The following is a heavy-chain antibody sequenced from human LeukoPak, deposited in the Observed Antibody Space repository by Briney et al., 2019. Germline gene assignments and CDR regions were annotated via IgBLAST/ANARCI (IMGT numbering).Heavy chain of an antibody. J-gene: IGHJ6*02. CDR3: VREVDSHGTLYYYGMDV. D-gene: IGHD5-18*01. V-gene: IGHV6-1*01. CDR1: GDSVSSNSAA. Sequence: SQTLSLTCAISGDSVSSNSAAWNWIRQSPSRGLEWLGRTYYRSRLYNDYAVSVKSRITINPDTSKNQFSLQLNSVTPEDTAVYYCVREVDSHGTLYYYGMDVWGQGTTVTVSS. CDR2: TYYRSRLYN.